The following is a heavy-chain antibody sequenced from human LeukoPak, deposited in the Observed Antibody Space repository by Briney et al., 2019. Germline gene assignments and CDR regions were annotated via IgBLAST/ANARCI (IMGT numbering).Heavy chain of an antibody. CDR2: ISSSGSTI. CDR3: ARLAAETGGGYFGQ. CDR1: GFTFSSYE. J-gene: IGHJ4*02. V-gene: IGHV3-48*03. D-gene: IGHD3-16*01. Sequence: PGGSLRLSCAASGFTFSSYEMKWVRQAPGKGLEWVSYISSSGSTIYYADSVKGRFTISRDNAKNSLYLQMNSLRAEDTAVYYCARLAAETGGGYFGQWGQGTLVTVSS.